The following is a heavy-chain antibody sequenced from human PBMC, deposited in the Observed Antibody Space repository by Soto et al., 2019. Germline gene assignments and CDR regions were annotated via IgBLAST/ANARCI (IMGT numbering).Heavy chain of an antibody. D-gene: IGHD3-22*01. CDR3: ARGYYDSSGQSNTFDI. CDR1: GASISSSY. CDR2: VYYSGST. Sequence: LSLTCTVSGASISSSYWSWIRQSPEKGLEWIGYVYYSGSTNYNPSLKSRVTISVDTSKNQFSLKLNSVTAADTAVYYCARGYYDSSGQSNTFDIWGQGTMVTVSS. V-gene: IGHV4-59*01. J-gene: IGHJ3*02.